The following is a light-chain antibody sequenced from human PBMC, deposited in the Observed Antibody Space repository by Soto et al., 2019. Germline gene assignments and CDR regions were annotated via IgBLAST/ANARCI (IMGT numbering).Light chain of an antibody. CDR2: LNSDGSH. V-gene: IGLV4-69*01. J-gene: IGLJ2*01. CDR1: SGHSSYA. Sequence: QPVLTQSPSASASLGASVKLTCTLSSGHSSYAIAWHQQQPEKGLRYLMKLNSDGSHNKGDGIPDRFSGSSSGAERYLTISSLQSDDEADYYCQTWGTGIRVFGGGTKLTVL. CDR3: QTWGTGIRV.